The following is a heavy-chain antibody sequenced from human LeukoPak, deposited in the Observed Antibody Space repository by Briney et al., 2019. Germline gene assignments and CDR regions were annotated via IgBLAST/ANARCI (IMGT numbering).Heavy chain of an antibody. V-gene: IGHV3-23*01. CDR1: GFTFNNYA. J-gene: IGHJ4*02. Sequence: GGSLRLSCAASGFTFNNYAMTSVRQAPGKGLEWVSSISSSGRTTYYADSVKGRFTISRDNDKNTLYLQMNSLRVEDTAVYYSARDVDWILFDYWGQGTLVTVSS. D-gene: IGHD3-9*01. CDR3: ARDVDWILFDY. CDR2: ISSSGRTT.